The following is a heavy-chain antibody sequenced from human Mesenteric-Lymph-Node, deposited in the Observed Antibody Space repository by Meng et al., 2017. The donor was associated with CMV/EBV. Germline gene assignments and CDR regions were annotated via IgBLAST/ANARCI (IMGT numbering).Heavy chain of an antibody. CDR2: VSSDEIHT. Sequence: GESLKISCAASGFTFSNYWMHWVRQAPGKRLVWVSRVSSDEIHTTYADSVKGRLTIFRDNAKNSLYLQMNSLRAEDTAVYYCATESRSRSWFHSGQGTLVTVSS. CDR1: GFTFSNYW. CDR3: ATESRSRSWFH. V-gene: IGHV3-74*01. J-gene: IGHJ4*02. D-gene: IGHD1-26*01.